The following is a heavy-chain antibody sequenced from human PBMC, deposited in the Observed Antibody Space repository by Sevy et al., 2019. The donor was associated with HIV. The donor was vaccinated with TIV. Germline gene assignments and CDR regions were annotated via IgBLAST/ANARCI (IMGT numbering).Heavy chain of an antibody. D-gene: IGHD4-17*01. CDR1: GGSISSYY. CDR2: IYTSGST. CDR3: ARDLAYGERMAGSSGYYGMDV. J-gene: IGHJ6*02. Sequence: SETLSLTCTVSGGSISSYYWSWIRQPAGKGLEWIGRIYTSGSTNYNPSLKSRVTMSVDTSKNQFSLKLSSVTAADTAVNYCARDLAYGERMAGSSGYYGMDVWGQGTTVTVSS. V-gene: IGHV4-4*07.